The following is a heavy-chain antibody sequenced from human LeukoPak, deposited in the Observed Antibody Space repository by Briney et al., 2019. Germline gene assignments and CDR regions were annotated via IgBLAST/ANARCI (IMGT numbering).Heavy chain of an antibody. D-gene: IGHD4-17*01. CDR3: ARRPSTVTTFDY. CDR2: INHSGST. J-gene: IGHJ4*02. V-gene: IGHV4-34*01. Sequence: PSETLSLTCAVYGGSFSGYYWSWIRQPPGKGLEWIGEINHSGSTNYNPSLKSRVTISVDTSKNQFSLKLSSVTAADTAVYYCARRPSTVTTFDYWGQGTLVTVSS. CDR1: GGSFSGYY.